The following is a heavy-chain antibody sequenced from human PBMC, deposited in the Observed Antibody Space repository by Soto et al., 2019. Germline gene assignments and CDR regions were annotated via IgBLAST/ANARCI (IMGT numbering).Heavy chain of an antibody. D-gene: IGHD3-3*01. CDR1: DGSISSYDW. J-gene: IGHJ4*02. Sequence: SETLSLTCVVSDGSISSYDWWTWVRQPPGKGLEWIGKMYHSGGADYSPSLKSRVTISADSSKNHFSLRLTGVTAADTAVYYCETGNVDSMLEYWGQGTQVTVYS. CDR2: MYHSGGA. CDR3: ETGNVDSMLEY. V-gene: IGHV4-4*02.